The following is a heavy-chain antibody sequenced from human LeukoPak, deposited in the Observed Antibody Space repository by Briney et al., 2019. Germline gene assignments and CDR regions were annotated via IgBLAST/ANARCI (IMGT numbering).Heavy chain of an antibody. CDR1: GYTFTSYY. CDR3: ARDQGYSGYDSQYYYYYYMDV. V-gene: IGHV1-46*01. Sequence: ASVKVSCKASGYTFTSYYMHWVRQAPGQGLEWMGIINPSGGSTSYAQKFQGRVTMTRDMSTSTVYMELSSLRSEDTAVYYCARDQGYSGYDSQYYYYYYMDVWGKGTTVTISS. D-gene: IGHD5-12*01. J-gene: IGHJ6*03. CDR2: INPSGGST.